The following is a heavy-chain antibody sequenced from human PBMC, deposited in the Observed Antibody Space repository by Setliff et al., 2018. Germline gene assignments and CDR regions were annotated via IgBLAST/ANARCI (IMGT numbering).Heavy chain of an antibody. CDR1: GFTFSSYG. D-gene: IGHD3-16*02. Sequence: GGSLRLSCAASGFTFSSYGMHWVRQAPGKGLEWVAVIWSHGGLKSYVDSVKGRFTIARDNSKNTLYLEMSSLRAEDTAVYYCARVKAPALYYYMDVWGKGTTVTVSS. V-gene: IGHV3-33*01. CDR2: IWSHGGLK. J-gene: IGHJ6*03. CDR3: ARVKAPALYYYMDV.